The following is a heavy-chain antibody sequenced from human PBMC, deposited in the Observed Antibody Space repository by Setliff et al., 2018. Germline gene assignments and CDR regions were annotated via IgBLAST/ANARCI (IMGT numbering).Heavy chain of an antibody. CDR2: IYYSGST. V-gene: IGHV4-39*07. D-gene: IGHD1-26*01. CDR3: AKAQYSGSYHWFDP. CDR1: GGSISSRSYY. J-gene: IGHJ5*02. Sequence: SETLSLTCTVSGGSISSRSYYWGWNRQPPGKGLEWIGSIYYSGSTYYKPSLKSRVTISVDTSKNQFSLKLSSVTAADTAVYYCAKAQYSGSYHWFDPWGQGTLVTVSS.